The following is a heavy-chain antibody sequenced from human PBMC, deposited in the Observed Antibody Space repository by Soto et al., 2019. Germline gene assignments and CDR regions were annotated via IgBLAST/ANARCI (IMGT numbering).Heavy chain of an antibody. V-gene: IGHV4-59*01. D-gene: IGHD6-19*01. CDR2: IYYSGST. CDR1: GGSISSYD. CDR3: ARVSSGWWYFDY. J-gene: IGHJ4*02. Sequence: QVQLQESGPGLVKPSETLSLTCTVSGGSISSYDWSWIRQPPGKGLEWIGYIYYSGSTNYNPSLKSRVTISVNTSKNQFSLKLTSVTAADTAVYYCARVSSGWWYFDYGGQGTLVNVSS.